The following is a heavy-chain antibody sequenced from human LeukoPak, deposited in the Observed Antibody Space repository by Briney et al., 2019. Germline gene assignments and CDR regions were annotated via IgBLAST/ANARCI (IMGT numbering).Heavy chain of an antibody. CDR1: GGSISSYY. D-gene: IGHD5-24*01. Sequence: KPSETLSLTCTVSGGSISSYYWSWIRQPPGKGLEWIGYIYYSGSTNYNPSLKSRVTISADTSKNQFSLKLSSVTAADTAVYYCAREDGYYYMDVWGKGTTVTVSS. V-gene: IGHV4-59*01. CDR3: AREDGYYYMDV. J-gene: IGHJ6*03. CDR2: IYYSGST.